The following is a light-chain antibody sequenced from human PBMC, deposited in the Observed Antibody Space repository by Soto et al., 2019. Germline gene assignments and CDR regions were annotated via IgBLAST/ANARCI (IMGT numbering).Light chain of an antibody. V-gene: IGLV1-40*01. CDR1: SSNIGAGYD. CDR2: GNN. Sequence: QSALTQPPSVSGAPGQRVTISCTGSSSNIGAGYDVHWYQQLPGTAPKLLIYGNNNRPSGVPDRFSGSKSGTSASLAITGLQAEDEADYYCQAHDSSLSGWVFGGGTKVTVL. CDR3: QAHDSSLSGWV. J-gene: IGLJ3*02.